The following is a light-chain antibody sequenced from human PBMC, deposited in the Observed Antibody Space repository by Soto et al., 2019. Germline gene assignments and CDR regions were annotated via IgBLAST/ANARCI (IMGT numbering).Light chain of an antibody. J-gene: IGKJ2*01. Sequence: EIVLTQSPGTLSLSPGQRATLSSRASASISRDYLAWYQQRLGQAPRLLIYGASSGDTGIPDRFSGSGSGTDFTLTISRLEPEDFAIYYCQQYGGVPYTFGQGTKLEIK. CDR3: QQYGGVPYT. V-gene: IGKV3-20*01. CDR2: GAS. CDR1: ASISRDY.